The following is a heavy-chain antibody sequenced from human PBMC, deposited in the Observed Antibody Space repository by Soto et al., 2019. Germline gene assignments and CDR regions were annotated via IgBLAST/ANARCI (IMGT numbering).Heavy chain of an antibody. CDR1: GYNFSRHG. CDR2: SGNT. CDR3: ARGAVDFSSANYYEY. V-gene: IGHV1-18*04. Sequence: QVQLVQSGAEVKKPGASVTVSCKASGYNFSRHGISWVRQAPGQGLEWMAWSGNTNYAQKFQGRLTLTTNPSTRTAYMELLNLRSDDTAVYYCARGAVDFSSANYYEYWGQGTLVTVS. D-gene: IGHD3-3*01. J-gene: IGHJ4*02.